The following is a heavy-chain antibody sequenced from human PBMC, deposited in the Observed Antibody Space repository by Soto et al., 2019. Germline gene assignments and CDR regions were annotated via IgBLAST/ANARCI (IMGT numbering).Heavy chain of an antibody. V-gene: IGHV1-18*01. D-gene: IGHD5-18*01. Sequence: ASVKVSCKASGYTFTSYGISWVRQAPGQGLEWMGWISAYNGNTNYAQKLQGRVTMTTDTSTSTAYMELRSLRSDDTAVYYCAGGTVRRSYGRRVRLGPWGQGTLVTVSS. J-gene: IGHJ5*02. CDR1: GYTFTSYG. CDR3: AGGTVRRSYGRRVRLGP. CDR2: ISAYNGNT.